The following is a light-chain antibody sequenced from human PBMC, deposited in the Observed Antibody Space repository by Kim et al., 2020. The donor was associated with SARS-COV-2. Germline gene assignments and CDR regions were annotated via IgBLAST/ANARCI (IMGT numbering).Light chain of an antibody. V-gene: IGLV3-21*04. CDR3: QVWDSSSDHCV. CDR1: NIGSKS. J-gene: IGLJ2*01. CDR2: YDS. Sequence: APGKTARITCGGNNIGSKSVHWYQQQPGQAPVLVIYYDSDRPSGIPERFSGSNSGNTATLTISRVEAGDEADYYCQVWDSSSDHCVFGGGTQLTVL.